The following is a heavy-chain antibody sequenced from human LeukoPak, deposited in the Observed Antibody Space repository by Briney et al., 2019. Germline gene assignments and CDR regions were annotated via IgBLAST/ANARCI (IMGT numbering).Heavy chain of an antibody. Sequence: SVKVSCKASGYTFTSFAMHWVRQAPGQGLEWMGGIIPIFGTANYAQKFQGRVTITADESTSTAYMELSSLRSEDTAVYYCARVGGRYNWNYVGLFDYWGQGTLVTVSS. CDR2: IIPIFGTA. D-gene: IGHD1-7*01. V-gene: IGHV1-69*13. CDR3: ARVGGRYNWNYVGLFDY. J-gene: IGHJ4*02. CDR1: GYTFTSFA.